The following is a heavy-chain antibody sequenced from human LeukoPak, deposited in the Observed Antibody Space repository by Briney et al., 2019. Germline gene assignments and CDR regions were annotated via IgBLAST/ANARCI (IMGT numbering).Heavy chain of an antibody. CDR3: AREKYGGSNDY. CDR2: IYYSGST. Sequence: SETLSLTCTVSGGSIRNYYWSWIRQPPGKGLEWIGYIYYSGSTKYNPSLKSRVTISVDTSKNQFSLRLSSVTAADTAMYYCAREKYGGSNDYWGQGTLVTVSS. J-gene: IGHJ4*02. V-gene: IGHV4-59*01. CDR1: GGSIRNYY. D-gene: IGHD1-26*01.